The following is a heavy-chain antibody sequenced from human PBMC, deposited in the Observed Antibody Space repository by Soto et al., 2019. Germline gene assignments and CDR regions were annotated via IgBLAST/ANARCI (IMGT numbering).Heavy chain of an antibody. V-gene: IGHV3-23*01. Sequence: GGSLRLSCVASGFTFSSYAMNWVRQAPGKGLEWVSAISANGDNTYYADSVEGRFTISRDNSKTTLYLQMSSLRVEDTAVYYCAKQGGMSYYYYYGMDVWGQGTTVTVSS. CDR2: ISANGDNT. CDR1: GFTFSSYA. CDR3: AKQGGMSYYYYYGMDV. D-gene: IGHD6-13*01. J-gene: IGHJ6*02.